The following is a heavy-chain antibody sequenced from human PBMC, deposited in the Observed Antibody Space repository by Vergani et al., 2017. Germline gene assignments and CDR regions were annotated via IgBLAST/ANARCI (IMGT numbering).Heavy chain of an antibody. D-gene: IGHD5-24*01. CDR1: GFTFSNAW. J-gene: IGHJ4*02. Sequence: EVQLVESGGGLVKPGGSLRLSCAASGFTFSNAWMSWVRQAPGKGLEWVGRIKSKTDGGTTDYAAPVKGRFTISRDDSKNTLYLQMNSLRAEDTAVYYCAREEMATNFDYWGQGTLVTVSS. CDR2: IKSKTDGGTT. V-gene: IGHV3-15*01. CDR3: AREEMATNFDY.